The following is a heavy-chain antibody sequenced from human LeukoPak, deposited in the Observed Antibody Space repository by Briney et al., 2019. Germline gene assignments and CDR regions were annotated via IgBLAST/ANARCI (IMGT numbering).Heavy chain of an antibody. V-gene: IGHV3-30*03. CDR3: ARDRQWLDPRNWYFDL. CDR2: ISYDGSNK. CDR1: GLTFSRYG. D-gene: IGHD6-19*01. J-gene: IGHJ2*01. Sequence: GGSLRLSCAASGLTFSRYGMHWVRQAPGKGLEWVAVISYDGSNKYYADSVKGRFIISRDNSKNTLYLQMNSLRAEDADVYYCARDRQWLDPRNWYFDLWGRGTLVTVSS.